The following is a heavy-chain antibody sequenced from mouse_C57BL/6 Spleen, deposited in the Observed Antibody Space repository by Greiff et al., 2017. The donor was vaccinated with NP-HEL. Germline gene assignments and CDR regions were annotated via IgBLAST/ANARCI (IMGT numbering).Heavy chain of an antibody. V-gene: IGHV1-69*01. J-gene: IGHJ2*01. CDR3: ARRSYDGYYGY. D-gene: IGHD2-3*01. CDR1: GYTFTSYW. CDR2: IDPSDCYT. Sequence: VQLQQPGAELVMPGASVKLSCKASGYTFTSYWMHWVKQRPGQGLEWIGEIDPSDCYTNYNQKFKGKSTLTVDKSSSTAYMQLSSLTSEDSAVYYCARRSYDGYYGYWGQGTTLTVSS.